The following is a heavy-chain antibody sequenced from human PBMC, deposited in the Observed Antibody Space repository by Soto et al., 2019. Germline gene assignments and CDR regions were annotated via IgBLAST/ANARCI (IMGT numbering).Heavy chain of an antibody. CDR3: AKLAYDVSGSTNPHFDY. Sequence: VGSLRLSCAASGFTFGSYDMHWVRQAPGKGLEWVAFISYDGSTKYYVDSVKGRFTISRDNSKNTVYLQMNSLRAEDAATYYCAKLAYDVSGSTNPHFDYWGQGTPVTVSS. CDR2: ISYDGSTK. CDR1: GFTFGSYD. V-gene: IGHV3-30*18. J-gene: IGHJ4*02. D-gene: IGHD3-22*01.